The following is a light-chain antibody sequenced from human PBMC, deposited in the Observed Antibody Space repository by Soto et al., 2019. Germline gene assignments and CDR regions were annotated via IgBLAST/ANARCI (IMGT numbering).Light chain of an antibody. J-gene: IGKJ2*01. CDR1: QSVSRN. Sequence: EIVMTQSPATLSVSPGERATLSCRASQSVSRNLAWYQQRPGQPPRLLIYDASTRATGIPARFGGSGSGTEFTLTITSLQPEDFATYYCQQGSSAPFTFGPGTQLEV. V-gene: IGKV3-15*01. CDR3: QQGSSAPFT. CDR2: DAS.